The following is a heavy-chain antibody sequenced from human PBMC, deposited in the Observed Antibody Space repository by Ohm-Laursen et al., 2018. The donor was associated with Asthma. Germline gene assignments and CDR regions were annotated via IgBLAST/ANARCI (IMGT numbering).Heavy chain of an antibody. CDR2: ISYDGSNK. Sequence: SLRLSCAASGFTFSSYAMHWVRQAPGKGLEWVAVISYDGSNKYYADSVKGRFTISRDNSKNTLYLQMNSLRAEDTAVYYCAKLATEYGDYAGYYFDYWGQGTLVTVSS. V-gene: IGHV3-30-3*02. J-gene: IGHJ4*02. CDR1: GFTFSSYA. CDR3: AKLATEYGDYAGYYFDY. D-gene: IGHD4-17*01.